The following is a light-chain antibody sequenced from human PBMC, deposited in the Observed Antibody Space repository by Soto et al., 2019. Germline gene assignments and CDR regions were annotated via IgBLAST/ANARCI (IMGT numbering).Light chain of an antibody. J-gene: IGLJ3*02. CDR1: SSNIGSNY. CDR3: AAWDDSLSAWV. Sequence: QAVVTQPPSASGTPGQRVTISCSGSSSNIGSNYVYWYQQLPGTAPKLLIYSNNQRPSGVPDRFSGSKSGTSASLAISGLRSEDEADYYCAAWDDSLSAWVFGGGIKLTVL. V-gene: IGLV1-47*02. CDR2: SNN.